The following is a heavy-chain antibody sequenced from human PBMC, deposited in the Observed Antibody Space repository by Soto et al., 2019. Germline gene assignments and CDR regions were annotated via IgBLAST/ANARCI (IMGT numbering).Heavy chain of an antibody. D-gene: IGHD3-9*01. CDR2: IYYSGST. V-gene: IGHV4-31*03. CDR3: ATPDILTGSDAFDI. CDR1: GGSISSGGYY. J-gene: IGHJ3*02. Sequence: LSLTCTVSGGSISSGGYYWSWIRQHPGKGLEWIGYIYYSGSTYYNPSLKSRVTISVDTSKNQFSLKLSSVTAADTAVYYCATPDILTGSDAFDIWGQGTMVT.